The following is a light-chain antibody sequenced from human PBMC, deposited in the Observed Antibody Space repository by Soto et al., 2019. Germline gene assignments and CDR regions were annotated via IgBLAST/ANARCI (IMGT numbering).Light chain of an antibody. V-gene: IGLV2-14*03. CDR2: DVS. CDR1: SSDVGGYNF. J-gene: IGLJ1*01. Sequence: QSALTQPASVSGFPGQSITISCTGTSSDVGGYNFVSWYQQHPGKAPKVLIYDVSNRPSGVSNRFSGSKSGYTASLTISGLQAEDEADYYCDSFTGPRLYVFGTGTKVTVL. CDR3: DSFTGPRLYV.